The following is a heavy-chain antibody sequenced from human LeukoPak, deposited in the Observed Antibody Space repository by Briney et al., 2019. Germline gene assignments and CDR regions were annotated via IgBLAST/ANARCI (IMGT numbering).Heavy chain of an antibody. CDR1: GGSISSGGYY. CDR2: IYHSGST. V-gene: IGHV4-30-2*01. D-gene: IGHD3-22*01. CDR3: ARNMIVPEGHAFDI. Sequence: PSETLSLTCTVSGGSISSGGYYWSWIRQPPGEGLEWIGYIYHSGSTYYNPSLKSRVTISVDRSKNQFSLKLSSVTAADTAVYYCARNMIVPEGHAFDIWGQGTMVTVSS. J-gene: IGHJ3*02.